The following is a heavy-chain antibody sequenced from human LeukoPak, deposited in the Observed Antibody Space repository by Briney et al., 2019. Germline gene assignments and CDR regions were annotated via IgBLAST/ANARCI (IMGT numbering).Heavy chain of an antibody. CDR1: GFTFSSYD. J-gene: IGHJ3*02. CDR3: ARAGTSYCSGGSCSDAFDI. Sequence: QPGGSLRLSCAASGFTFSSYDMHWVRQATGKGLEWVSAIGTAGDTYYPGSVKGRFTISRENAKNSLYLQMNSLRAGDTAVYYCARAGTSYCSGGSCSDAFDIWGQGTMVTVSS. CDR2: IGTAGDT. D-gene: IGHD2-15*01. V-gene: IGHV3-13*01.